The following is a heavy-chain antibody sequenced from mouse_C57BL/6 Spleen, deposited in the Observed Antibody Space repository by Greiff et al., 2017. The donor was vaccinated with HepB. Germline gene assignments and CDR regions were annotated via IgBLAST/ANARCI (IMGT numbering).Heavy chain of an antibody. CDR2: ISSGSSTI. D-gene: IGHD2-1*01. CDR1: GFTFSDYG. V-gene: IGHV5-17*01. CDR3: AKVYGNRYFDV. Sequence: EVKLVESGGGLVKPGGSLKLSCAASGFTFSDYGMHWVRQAPEKGLEWVAYISSGSSTIYYADTVKGRFTISRDNAKNTLFLQMTSLRSEDTAMYYCAKVYGNRYFDVWGTGTTVTVSS. J-gene: IGHJ1*03.